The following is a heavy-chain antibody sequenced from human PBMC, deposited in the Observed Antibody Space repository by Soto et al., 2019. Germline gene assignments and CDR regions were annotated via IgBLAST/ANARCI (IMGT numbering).Heavy chain of an antibody. Sequence: GGSLRLSCAASGFTFDDYAMHWVWQAPGKGLEWVSGISWNSDSIGYADSVKGRFTISRDNAKNSLYLQMNSLRAEDTAVYYCARHPERIAEIGWFDPWGQGTLVTVSS. D-gene: IGHD6-13*01. CDR1: GFTFDDYA. CDR3: ARHPERIAEIGWFDP. V-gene: IGHV3-9*01. J-gene: IGHJ5*02. CDR2: ISWNSDSI.